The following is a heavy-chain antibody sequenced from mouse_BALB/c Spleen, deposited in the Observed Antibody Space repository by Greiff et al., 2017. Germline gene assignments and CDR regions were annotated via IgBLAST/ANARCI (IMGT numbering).Heavy chain of an antibody. J-gene: IGHJ2*01. D-gene: IGHD1-2*01. V-gene: IGHV6-6*02. CDR3: TRDYYGYVGYFDY. Sequence: EVKLQESGGGLVQPGGSMKLSCVASGFTFSNYWMNWVRQSPEKGLEWVAEIRLKSNNYATHYAESVKGRFTISRDDSKSSVYLQMNNLRAEDTGIYYCTRDYYGYVGYFDYWGQGTTLTVSS. CDR1: GFTFSNYW. CDR2: IRLKSNNYAT.